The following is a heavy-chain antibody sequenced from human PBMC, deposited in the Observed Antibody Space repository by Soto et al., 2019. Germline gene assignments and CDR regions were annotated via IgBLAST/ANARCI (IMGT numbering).Heavy chain of an antibody. J-gene: IGHJ4*02. Sequence: SETLSLTCTVSGGSVSSGSYYWSWIRQPPGKGLEWIGYIYYSGSTNYNPSLKSRVTISVDTSKNQSSLKLSSVTAADTAVYYCARDSGDYGDYDYWGQGTLVTVYS. D-gene: IGHD4-17*01. CDR2: IYYSGST. CDR1: GGSVSSGSYY. CDR3: ARDSGDYGDYDY. V-gene: IGHV4-61*01.